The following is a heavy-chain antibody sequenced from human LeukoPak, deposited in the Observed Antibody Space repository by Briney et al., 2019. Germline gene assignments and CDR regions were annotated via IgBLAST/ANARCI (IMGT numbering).Heavy chain of an antibody. CDR3: ARLLWFGGYYFDY. CDR1: GGSISSYY. D-gene: IGHD3-10*01. CDR2: IYYSGST. J-gene: IGHJ4*02. V-gene: IGHV4-59*12. Sequence: PSETLSLTCTVSGGSISSYYWSWIRQPAGKGLEWIGYIYYSGSTNYNPSLKSRVTISVDTSKNQFSLKLSSVTAADTAVYYCARLLWFGGYYFDYWGQGTLVTVSS.